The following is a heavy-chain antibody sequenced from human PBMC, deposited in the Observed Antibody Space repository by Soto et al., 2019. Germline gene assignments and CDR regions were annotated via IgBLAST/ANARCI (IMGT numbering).Heavy chain of an antibody. J-gene: IGHJ4*02. CDR1: GFTFYNYA. CDR2: ITGSGSDT. V-gene: IGHV3-23*01. CDR3: AKLGSSSSSPQYYFDS. D-gene: IGHD2-2*01. Sequence: EVQVLESGGGLVQPGGSLRLSCAASGFTFYNYAMGWVRLAPGKGLEWVSAITGSGSDTYYVDSVKGRFTISRDNSENTLYLQMNGLRAEDTAISYCAKLGSSSSSPQYYFDSWGQGTLVTVSS.